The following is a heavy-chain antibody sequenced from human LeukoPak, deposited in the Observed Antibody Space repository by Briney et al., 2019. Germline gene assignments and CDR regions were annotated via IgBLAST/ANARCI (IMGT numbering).Heavy chain of an antibody. J-gene: IGHJ4*02. D-gene: IGHD2-15*01. CDR3: ARTLGYCSGGSCYSDYFDY. CDR1: GGSFSGYY. V-gene: IGHV4-34*01. Sequence: SETLSLTCAVYGGSFSGYYWSWIRQPPGKGLEWIGEINHSGSTNYNPSLKSRVTISVDTSKNQFSLKLSSVTAVDTAVYYCARTLGYCSGGSCYSDYFDYWGQGTLVTVSS. CDR2: INHSGST.